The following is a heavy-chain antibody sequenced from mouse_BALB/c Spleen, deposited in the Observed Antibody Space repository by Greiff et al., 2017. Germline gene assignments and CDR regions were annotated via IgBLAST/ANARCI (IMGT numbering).Heavy chain of an antibody. CDR3: ARGDGNRWYFDV. V-gene: IGHV1-7*01. CDR1: GYTFTSYW. J-gene: IGHJ1*01. Sequence: QVQLQQSGAELAKPGASVKMSCKASGYTFTSYWMHWVKQRPGQGLEWIGYINPSTGYTEYNQKFKDKATLTADKSSSTAYMQLSSLTSEDSAVYYCARGDGNRWYFDVWGAGTTVTVSS. CDR2: INPSTGYT. D-gene: IGHD2-1*01.